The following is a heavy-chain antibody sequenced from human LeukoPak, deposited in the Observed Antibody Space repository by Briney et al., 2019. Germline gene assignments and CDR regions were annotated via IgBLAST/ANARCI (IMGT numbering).Heavy chain of an antibody. J-gene: IGHJ6*03. Sequence: ASVKVSCKASGYTFTSFYMHWVRQAPGQGLEWMGIINPSGGSTSYAQKLQGRVTMTTDTSTSTAYMELRSLRSDDTAVYYCARKITISGTYYYYYYMDVWGKGTTVTVSS. CDR1: GYTFTSFY. D-gene: IGHD3-3*01. CDR3: ARKITISGTYYYYYYMDV. V-gene: IGHV1-46*01. CDR2: INPSGGST.